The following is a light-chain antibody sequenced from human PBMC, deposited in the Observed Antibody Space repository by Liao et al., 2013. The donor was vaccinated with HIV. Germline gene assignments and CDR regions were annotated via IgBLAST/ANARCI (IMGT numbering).Light chain of an antibody. CDR3: QVWDFDTSFV. V-gene: IGLV3-1*01. J-gene: IGLJ1*01. CDR2: LNA. CDR1: KVGDKI. Sequence: SHELTQPPSVSVSPGQTATITCSGDKVGDKIVSWYQRKPGQPPAAVIYLNAQRPSGIPERFSGYKSGNTATLTISGTQAVDEADYYCQVWDFDTSFVFGTGTKVIVL.